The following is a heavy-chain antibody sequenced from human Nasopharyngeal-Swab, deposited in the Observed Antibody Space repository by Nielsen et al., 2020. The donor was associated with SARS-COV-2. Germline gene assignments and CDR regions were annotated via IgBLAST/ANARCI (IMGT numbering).Heavy chain of an antibody. D-gene: IGHD6-13*01. CDR2: ISSSSSYI. J-gene: IGHJ6*02. CDR3: AKGPYRIAAAGTKYYGMDV. CDR1: GFTFSSYS. Sequence: GESLQISCAASGFTFSSYSMSWVRQAPGKVLEWVSSISSSSSYIYYADSVKGRFTISRDNAKNSLYLQMNSLRAEDKAVYYCAKGPYRIAAAGTKYYGMDVWGQGTTVTVSS. V-gene: IGHV3-21*01.